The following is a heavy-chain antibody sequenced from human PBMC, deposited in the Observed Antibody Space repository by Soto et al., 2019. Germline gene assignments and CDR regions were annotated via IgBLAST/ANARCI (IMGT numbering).Heavy chain of an antibody. D-gene: IGHD4-17*01. V-gene: IGHV1-3*01. J-gene: IGHJ6*03. Sequence: GASVKVSCKASGYTFTSYAMQWVRQAPGQRLEWMGWINAGNGNTKYSQKFQGRVTITRDTSASTAYMELSSLRSEDTAVYYCARQGTTVTKDYYYYMDVWGKGTTVTVSS. CDR3: ARQGTTVTKDYYYYMDV. CDR2: INAGNGNT. CDR1: GYTFTSYA.